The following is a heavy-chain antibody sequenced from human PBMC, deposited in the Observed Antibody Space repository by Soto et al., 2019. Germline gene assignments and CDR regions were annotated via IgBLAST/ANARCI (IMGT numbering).Heavy chain of an antibody. CDR3: ARSIAVTGFVNFDY. D-gene: IGHD6-19*01. Sequence: PSETLSLTCTVSGGSISSGYYYWSWIRQPPGKGLEWIGYIYYSGSTYYNPSLKSRVTISVDTSKNQFSLKLSSVTAADTAVYYCARSIAVTGFVNFDYWGQGTLVTVSS. CDR2: IYYSGST. J-gene: IGHJ4*02. CDR1: GGSISSGYYY. V-gene: IGHV4-30-4*02.